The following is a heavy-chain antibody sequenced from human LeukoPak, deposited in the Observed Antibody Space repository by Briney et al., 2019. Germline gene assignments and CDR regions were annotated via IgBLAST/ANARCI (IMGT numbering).Heavy chain of an antibody. CDR1: GYTFTGYY. J-gene: IGHJ3*02. V-gene: IGHV1-8*03. CDR2: MNPNSGNT. D-gene: IGHD3-3*01. Sequence: ASVTVSCKASGYTFTGYYMHWVRQATGQGLEWMGWMNPNSGNTGYAQKFQGRVTITRNTSISTAYMELSSLRSEDTAVYYCARVYYDFWSGYYTGGFDIWGQGTMVTVSS. CDR3: ARVYYDFWSGYYTGGFDI.